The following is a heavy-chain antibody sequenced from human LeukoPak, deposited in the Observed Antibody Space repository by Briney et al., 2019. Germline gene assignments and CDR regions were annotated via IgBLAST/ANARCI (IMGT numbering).Heavy chain of an antibody. D-gene: IGHD6-19*01. V-gene: IGHV4-39*01. Sequence: PSETLSLTCTVSGGSVSSSSYYWGWIRQPPGKGLGWIGSIYYSGSTYYNPSLKSRVTISVDTSKKQFSLKLSSVTAADTAVYYCATRVKVAGINYFDYWGQGTLVTVSS. J-gene: IGHJ4*02. CDR2: IYYSGST. CDR1: GGSVSSSSYY. CDR3: ATRVKVAGINYFDY.